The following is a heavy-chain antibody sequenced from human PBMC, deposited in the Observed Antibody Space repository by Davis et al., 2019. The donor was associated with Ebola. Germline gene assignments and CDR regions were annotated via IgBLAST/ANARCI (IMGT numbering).Heavy chain of an antibody. J-gene: IGHJ3*01. D-gene: IGHD6-19*01. CDR3: AKDTSNVWFDV. CDR2: LGTSADT. Sequence: GGSLRLSCVASGFVFRNYVMSWVRQAPGKGLEWVSTLGTSADTYYADSVKGRFTISRDNSKNTLHLQMNSLRVEDTAIYYCAKDTSNVWFDVWGQGTMVTVAS. CDR1: GFVFRNYV. V-gene: IGHV3-23*01.